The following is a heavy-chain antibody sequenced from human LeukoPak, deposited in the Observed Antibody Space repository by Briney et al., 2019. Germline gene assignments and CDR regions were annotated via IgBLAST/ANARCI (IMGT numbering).Heavy chain of an antibody. J-gene: IGHJ3*02. CDR3: AKEPSYYDILTGRDAFDI. D-gene: IGHD3-9*01. Sequence: PGGSLRLSCAAFGFTFSSFAMSWVRQAPGKGLEWVSAISGTGGSTYYADSVKGRFTISRDNSKNTLYLQMNSLRAEDTAVYYCAKEPSYYDILTGRDAFDIWGQGTMVTVSS. CDR1: GFTFSSFA. V-gene: IGHV3-23*01. CDR2: ISGTGGST.